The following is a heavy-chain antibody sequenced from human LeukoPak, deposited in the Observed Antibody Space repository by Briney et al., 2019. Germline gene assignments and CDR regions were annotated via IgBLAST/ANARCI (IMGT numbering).Heavy chain of an antibody. V-gene: IGHV3-23*01. Sequence: GGSLRLSCAAFGFSFNNYVMSWVRQAPGKGLEWVSAISGDGARTYYADSVKGRFTISRDNSKNTLDLQMNSLRAEDTAVYYCARTVVVITFRFDSWGQGSLVTVSS. CDR2: ISGDGART. D-gene: IGHD2-21*01. CDR1: GFSFNNYV. CDR3: ARTVVVITFRFDS. J-gene: IGHJ4*02.